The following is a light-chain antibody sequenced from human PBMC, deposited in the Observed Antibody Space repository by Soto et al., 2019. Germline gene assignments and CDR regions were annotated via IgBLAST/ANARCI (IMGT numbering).Light chain of an antibody. Sequence: QLVLTQPRSVSGSPGQSVTISGTGPRSDVGGYNYVSWYQQHPGKAPKLMIYDVSKRPSGVPDRFSGCKSGNTASLTISGLQAEDEADYYCCSYAGSYTFVVFGGGTKLTVL. CDR1: RSDVGGYNY. CDR2: DVS. CDR3: CSYAGSYTFVV. V-gene: IGLV2-11*01. J-gene: IGLJ3*02.